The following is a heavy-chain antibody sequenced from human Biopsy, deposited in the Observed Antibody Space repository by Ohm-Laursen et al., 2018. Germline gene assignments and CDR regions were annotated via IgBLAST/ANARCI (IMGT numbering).Heavy chain of an antibody. CDR3: ARGGYDYDY. CDR1: GYTFTDYD. J-gene: IGHJ4*02. Sequence: GSSVKVSCKASGYTFTDYDINWARQASGQGLEWVGWMTPKTGKTGYTQKLQGRLTMTRDTSTSTAYMELSSLRSEDTAIYYCARGGYDYDYWGQGTLVTASS. V-gene: IGHV1-8*01. D-gene: IGHD5-12*01. CDR2: MTPKTGKT.